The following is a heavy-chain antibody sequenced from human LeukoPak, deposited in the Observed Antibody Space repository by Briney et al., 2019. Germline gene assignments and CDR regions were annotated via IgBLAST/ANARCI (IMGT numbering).Heavy chain of an antibody. J-gene: IGHJ4*02. CDR3: AREPIAVAGTNFDY. CDR2: IFYSGST. D-gene: IGHD6-19*01. V-gene: IGHV4-39*06. CDR1: SGSISTSNYY. Sequence: PSETLSLTCTVSSGSISTSNYYWGWVRQPPGKALEWIGNIFYSGSTYYSPSLKSRVTISLDTSRNQVPLKLNSVTAADTAVYYCAREPIAVAGTNFDYWGQGTLVTVSS.